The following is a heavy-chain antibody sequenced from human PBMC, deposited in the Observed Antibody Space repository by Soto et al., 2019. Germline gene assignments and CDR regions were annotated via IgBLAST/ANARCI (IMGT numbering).Heavy chain of an antibody. D-gene: IGHD2-15*01. V-gene: IGHV1-69*01. CDR2: IIPIFGTA. Sequence: QVQLVQSGAEVKKPGSSVKVSCKASGGTFSNYAISWVRQAPGQGLEWMGGIIPIFGTANYAQKFQSRVTITADESTSTAYMELSSLRSEDTAVYYCARDRGYSRWVVYYGIDVWGQGTTVTVSS. J-gene: IGHJ6*02. CDR1: GGTFSNYA. CDR3: ARDRGYSRWVVYYGIDV.